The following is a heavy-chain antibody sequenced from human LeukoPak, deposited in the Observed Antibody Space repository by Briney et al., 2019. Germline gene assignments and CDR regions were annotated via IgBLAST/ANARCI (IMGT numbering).Heavy chain of an antibody. CDR3: ARSGRSGSFSPDY. Sequence: PSETLSLTCTVSGASIRSYYWNWLRHPPGKGLEWIGYINYSGSTNSNPSLKSRATISMDTSKHHFSLRLSSVTAADTAVYYCARSGRSGSFSPDYWGQGTLVTVSS. CDR2: INYSGST. J-gene: IGHJ4*02. V-gene: IGHV4-59*01. D-gene: IGHD3-10*01. CDR1: GASIRSYY.